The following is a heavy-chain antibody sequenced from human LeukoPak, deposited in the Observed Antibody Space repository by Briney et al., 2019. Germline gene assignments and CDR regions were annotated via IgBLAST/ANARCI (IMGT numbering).Heavy chain of an antibody. V-gene: IGHV4-34*01. CDR1: GGSFSGYY. CDR2: INHSGST. Sequence: SETLSLTCAIYGGSFSGYYWSWIRQPPGKGLEWIGEINHSGSTNYNPSLKSRVAISVDTSKNQFSLKLNSVTAADTAVYYCARAPGAAIDWGQGTLVTVSS. CDR3: ARAPGAAID. D-gene: IGHD2-2*01. J-gene: IGHJ4*02.